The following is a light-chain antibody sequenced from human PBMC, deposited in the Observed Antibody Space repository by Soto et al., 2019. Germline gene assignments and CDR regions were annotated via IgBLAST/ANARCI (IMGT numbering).Light chain of an antibody. CDR3: QQYDSSSTT. CDR1: QSIMTTS. J-gene: IGKJ1*01. Sequence: DIVLTQSPGTLSLSPGERATLSCRASQSIMTTSLAWYQQKPVQAPRLLIYGVSSRATGIPDRFSGSGSGTDFTLTINRLEPEDFAVYYCQQYDSSSTTFGQGTKVDIK. V-gene: IGKV3-20*01. CDR2: GVS.